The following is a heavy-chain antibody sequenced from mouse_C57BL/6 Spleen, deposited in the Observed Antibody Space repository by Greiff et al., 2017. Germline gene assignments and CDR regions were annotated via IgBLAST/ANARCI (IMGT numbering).Heavy chain of an antibody. CDR3: ARYRAFITTVEGYFDV. CDR2: IDPEDGET. Sequence: VQLKESGAELVKPGASVKLSCTASGFNIKDYYMHWVKQRTEQGLEWIGRIDPEDGETKYAPKFQGKATITADTSSNTAYLQLSSLTSEDTAVYYCARYRAFITTVEGYFDVWGTGTTVTVSS. J-gene: IGHJ1*03. CDR1: GFNIKDYY. D-gene: IGHD1-1*01. V-gene: IGHV14-2*01.